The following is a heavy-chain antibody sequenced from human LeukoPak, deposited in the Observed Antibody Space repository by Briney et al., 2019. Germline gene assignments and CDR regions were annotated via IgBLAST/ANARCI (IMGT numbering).Heavy chain of an antibody. Sequence: EASVKVSCKASGYTFSSYGMNWVRQAPGKGLEWVSSISSSSYIYYADSVKGRFTISRDNAKNSLYLQMNSLRGEDTAVYYCARNKLGISEKYMDVWGEGTTVTISS. D-gene: IGHD7-27*01. CDR3: ARNKLGISEKYMDV. V-gene: IGHV3-21*01. CDR1: GYTFSSYG. J-gene: IGHJ6*03. CDR2: ISSSSYI.